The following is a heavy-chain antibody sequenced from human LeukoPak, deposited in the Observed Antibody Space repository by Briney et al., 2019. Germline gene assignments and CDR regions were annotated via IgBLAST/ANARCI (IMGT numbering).Heavy chain of an antibody. CDR3: ARIYYYGSLYYFDY. J-gene: IGHJ4*02. CDR1: GGSISSGGYY. Sequence: SQTLSLTCTASGGSISSGGYYWSWIRQPPGRGLEWIGYIYHSGSTYYNPSLESRVTISVATSKNQFSLRLKSVTAADTAVYYCARIYYYGSLYYFDYWGQGTLVTVSS. D-gene: IGHD3-10*01. CDR2: IYHSGST. V-gene: IGHV4-30-2*01.